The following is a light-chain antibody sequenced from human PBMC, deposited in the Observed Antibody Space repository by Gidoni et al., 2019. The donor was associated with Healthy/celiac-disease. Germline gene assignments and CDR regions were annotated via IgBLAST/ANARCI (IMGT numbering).Light chain of an antibody. CDR2: GAS. Sequence: EIVLTQSPGTLSLSPGERATLSCRASQSVSSSYLAWYQQKPGQAPRLLIYGASSRATGIPDRCSGSVSGTDFTLTISRLEPEDFAVYYCQQYGSSSWTFGQGTKVEIK. CDR3: QQYGSSSWT. CDR1: QSVSSSY. V-gene: IGKV3-20*01. J-gene: IGKJ1*01.